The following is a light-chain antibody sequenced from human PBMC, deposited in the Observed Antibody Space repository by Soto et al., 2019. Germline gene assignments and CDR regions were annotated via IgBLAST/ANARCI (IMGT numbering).Light chain of an antibody. Sequence: QSALTQPASVSGSPGQSITISCTGTTSDIGNNEYVSWYQQHPGKAPQLIIYEVVKRPSGVSNRFSVSKSGNTASLTISGLQAEDEADYYCSSYTPTTWVFGGGTKVTVL. CDR3: SSYTPTTWV. CDR2: EVV. J-gene: IGLJ3*02. V-gene: IGLV2-14*01. CDR1: TSDIGNNEY.